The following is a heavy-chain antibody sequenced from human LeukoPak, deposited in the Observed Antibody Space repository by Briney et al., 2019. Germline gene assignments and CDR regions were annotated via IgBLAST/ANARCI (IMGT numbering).Heavy chain of an antibody. J-gene: IGHJ5*01. CDR1: GYMFNNYG. CDR2: FSAHNGDT. V-gene: IGHV1-18*01. Sequence: SVKVSSKASGYMFNNYGIMWVRQAPGQGLEWMGWFSAHNGDTNYDQKFQGRVTMTTDMSTSKGYMVLGSLRTDDTAIYYCAGDRSILFWVGDLGDTFDSWGQGTLVTVSS. CDR3: AGDRSILFWVGDLGDTFDS. D-gene: IGHD3-10*01.